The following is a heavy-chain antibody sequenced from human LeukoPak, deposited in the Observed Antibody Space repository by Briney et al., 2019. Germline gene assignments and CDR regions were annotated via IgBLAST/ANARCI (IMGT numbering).Heavy chain of an antibody. CDR2: ISGSGGTT. V-gene: IGHV3-23*01. CDR3: VKAYYDILTGYFDY. J-gene: IGHJ4*02. D-gene: IGHD3-9*01. CDR1: GFTFSSYG. Sequence: PGGSLRLSCAASGFTFSSYGMSWVRQVPGRGLEWVSSISGSGGTTHYADSVKGRFTISRDNSKNTLYVQMNSLRAEDTAVYYCVKAYYDILTGYFDYWGQGTLVTVSS.